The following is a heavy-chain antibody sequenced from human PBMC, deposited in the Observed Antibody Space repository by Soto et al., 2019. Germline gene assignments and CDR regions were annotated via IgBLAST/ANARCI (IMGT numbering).Heavy chain of an antibody. J-gene: IGHJ5*02. CDR1: GFSFTSYW. Sequence: GESLKISCEGSGFSFTSYWIAWVRQVPGKGLEWMGIIYPADSDTRYSPSFQGQVTISADKSISTAYLQWSSLKPSDTGMYYCAGRGKYPNWLDPWGQGTLVTVSS. CDR3: AGRGKYPNWLDP. D-gene: IGHD3-16*01. CDR2: IYPADSDT. V-gene: IGHV5-51*01.